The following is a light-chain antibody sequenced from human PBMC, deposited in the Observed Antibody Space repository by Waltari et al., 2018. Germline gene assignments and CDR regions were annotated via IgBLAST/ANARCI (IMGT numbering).Light chain of an antibody. J-gene: IGLJ2*01. CDR1: SSDVGGYNY. CDR2: DVN. Sequence: QSALTQPAPVSGSPGQSITISCTGTSSDVGGYNYVSWYQPHPDKAPKLMIFDVNNPASGGSNRFAGSQSGTTASPAISGLQAEDEANYYCISYTSSNTHVVFGGGTKLTVL. V-gene: IGLV2-14*03. CDR3: ISYTSSNTHVV.